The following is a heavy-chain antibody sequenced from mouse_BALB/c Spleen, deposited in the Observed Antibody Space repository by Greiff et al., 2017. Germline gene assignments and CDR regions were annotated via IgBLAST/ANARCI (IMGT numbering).Heavy chain of an antibody. CDR1: GFTFSSYG. CDR3: ARENPHYFDY. CDR2: INSNGGST. J-gene: IGHJ2*01. Sequence: DVKLVESGGGLVQPGGSLKLSCAASGFTFSSYGLSWVRQTPDKRLELVATINSNGGSTYYPDSVKGRFTISRDNAKNTLYLQMSSLKSEDTAMYYCARENPHYFDYWGQGTTLTVSS. V-gene: IGHV5-6-3*01.